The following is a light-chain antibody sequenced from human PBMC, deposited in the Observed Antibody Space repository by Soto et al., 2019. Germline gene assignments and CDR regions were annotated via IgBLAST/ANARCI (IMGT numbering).Light chain of an antibody. Sequence: QSALTQPASVSGSPGQSITISCTGTSSDVGGYNHVSWYQQHPGKAPRLMIYDVTNRPSGVSSRFSGSKSGNTASLTISGLQAEDEADYYCSSFTSSDTLVIGGGTKVTVL. V-gene: IGLV2-14*03. CDR2: DVT. CDR1: SSDVGGYNH. CDR3: SSFTSSDTLV. J-gene: IGLJ2*01.